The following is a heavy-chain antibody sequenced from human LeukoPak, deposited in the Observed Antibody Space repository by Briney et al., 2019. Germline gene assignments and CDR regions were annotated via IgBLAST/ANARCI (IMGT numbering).Heavy chain of an antibody. CDR3: ARRDGGGPFNI. CDR1: GGSISSHY. CDR2: IYYDGTT. V-gene: IGHV4-59*11. D-gene: IGHD3-10*01. J-gene: IGHJ3*02. Sequence: SETLSLTCTVSGGSISSHYWSWIRQPPGEGLEWIGYIYYDGTTEYYPSLKSRVTISIDASKKQFSLKLRSVTAADTAVYYCARRDGGGPFNIWGQGTVVTVS.